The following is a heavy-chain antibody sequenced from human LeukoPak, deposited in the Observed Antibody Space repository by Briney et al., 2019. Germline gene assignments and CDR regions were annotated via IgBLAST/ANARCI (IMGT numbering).Heavy chain of an antibody. CDR3: ARLGTRIQQFDP. CDR1: GYTFTSYD. CDR2: IIPIFGTA. J-gene: IGHJ5*02. Sequence: SVKVSCKASGYTFTSYDINWVRQATGQGLEWMGGIIPIFGTANYAQKFQGRVTITADKSTSTAYMELSSLRSEDTAVYYCARLGTRIQQFDPWGQGTLVTVSS. D-gene: IGHD1-1*01. V-gene: IGHV1-69*06.